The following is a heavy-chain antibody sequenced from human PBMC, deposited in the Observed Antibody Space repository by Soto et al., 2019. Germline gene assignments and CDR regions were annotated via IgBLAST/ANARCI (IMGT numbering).Heavy chain of an antibody. CDR1: GYSFTSYW. V-gene: IGHV5-51*01. CDR2: IYPGDSDT. Sequence: GESLKISCKGPGYSFTSYWIGWVRQMPGKGLEWMGIIYPGDSDTRYSPSFQGQVTISADKSISTAYLQWSSLKASDTAMYYCARQRSYYDSSGYEKNWYFDLWGRGTLVTVSS. D-gene: IGHD3-22*01. J-gene: IGHJ2*01. CDR3: ARQRSYYDSSGYEKNWYFDL.